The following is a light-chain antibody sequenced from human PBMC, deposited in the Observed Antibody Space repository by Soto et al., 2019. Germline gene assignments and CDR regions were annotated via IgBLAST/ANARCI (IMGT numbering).Light chain of an antibody. V-gene: IGKV3-11*01. CDR3: QQRSNWRT. CDR2: DAS. Sequence: EIVLTQSPSTLSLSPGERATLSCRASQSVSSYLAWYQQKPGQAPRLLIYDASNRATGIPPRFSGSGSGTDFTLTISSLEPEDVAVYYCQQRSNWRTFGQGTKVEIK. CDR1: QSVSSY. J-gene: IGKJ1*01.